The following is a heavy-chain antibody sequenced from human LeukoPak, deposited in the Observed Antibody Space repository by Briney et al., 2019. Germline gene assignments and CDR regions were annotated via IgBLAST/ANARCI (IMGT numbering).Heavy chain of an antibody. J-gene: IGHJ4*02. Sequence: SQTLSLTCAVSGGSISSGGYSWSWIRQPPGKGLEWIGYIYHSGSTYYNPSLKSRVTISVDTSKNQFSLKLSSVTAADTAVYYCARQRIAVAGEVDYWGQGTLVTVSS. V-gene: IGHV4-30-2*03. CDR1: GGSISSGGYS. CDR2: IYHSGST. D-gene: IGHD6-19*01. CDR3: ARQRIAVAGEVDY.